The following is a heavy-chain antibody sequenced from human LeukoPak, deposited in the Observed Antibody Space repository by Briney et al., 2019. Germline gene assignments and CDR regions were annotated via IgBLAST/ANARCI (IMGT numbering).Heavy chain of an antibody. CDR3: ARDYYDSRKNFDY. J-gene: IGHJ4*02. D-gene: IGHD3-22*01. CDR2: IIPILGIA. CDR1: GGTFSSYA. V-gene: IGHV1-69*04. Sequence: ASVKVSCKASGGTFSSYAISWVRHAPGQGLEWMGRIIPILGIANYAQKFQGRVTITADKSTSTAYMELSSLRSEDTAVYYCARDYYDSRKNFDYWGQGTLVTVSS.